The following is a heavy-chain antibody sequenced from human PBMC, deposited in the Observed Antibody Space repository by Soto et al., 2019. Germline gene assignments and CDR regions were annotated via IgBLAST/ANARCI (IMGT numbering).Heavy chain of an antibody. D-gene: IGHD6-13*01. V-gene: IGHV5-10-1*01. Sequence: PGESLKISCKGSGYSFTSYWISWVRKMPGKGLEWMGRIDPSDSCTNYSPSFQGHVTISADKSISTAYLQWSSPKASDTAMYYCARHGSSWYLGMDVWGQGTTVTVSS. CDR3: ARHGSSWYLGMDV. CDR2: IDPSDSCT. J-gene: IGHJ6*02. CDR1: GYSFTSYW.